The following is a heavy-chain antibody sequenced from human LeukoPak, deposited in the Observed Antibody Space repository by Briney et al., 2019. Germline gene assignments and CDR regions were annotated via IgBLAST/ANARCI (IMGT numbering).Heavy chain of an antibody. V-gene: IGHV4-59*01. Sequence: SETLSLTCTVSGGSISSYYWSWIRQPPGKGLEWIGYIYYSGSTNYNPSLKSRVTISVDTSKNQFSLKLSSVTAADTAVYYCARRVVVGATDYFDYWGQGTLVTVSS. CDR3: ARRVVVGATDYFDY. CDR1: GGSISSYY. CDR2: IYYSGST. J-gene: IGHJ4*02. D-gene: IGHD1-26*01.